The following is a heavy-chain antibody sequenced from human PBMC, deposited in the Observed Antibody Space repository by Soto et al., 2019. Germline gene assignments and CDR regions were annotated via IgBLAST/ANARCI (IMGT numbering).Heavy chain of an antibody. V-gene: IGHV3-23*01. CDR3: AKNQGVELVPLATVDWFDP. J-gene: IGHJ5*02. CDR1: GFIFENFG. CDR2: ISGSGFKK. Sequence: GGSLRLSCAASGFIFENFGMSWVRQAPGKGLEWISSISGSGFKKYYADSVKGRFTISRDNSKSTVYLELNDLSAEDTAVYHCAKNQGVELVPLATVDWFDPWGQGSVVTV. D-gene: IGHD1-26*01.